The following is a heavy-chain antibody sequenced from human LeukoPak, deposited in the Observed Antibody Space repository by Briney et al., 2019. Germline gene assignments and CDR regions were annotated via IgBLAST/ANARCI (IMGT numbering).Heavy chain of an antibody. D-gene: IGHD6-13*01. V-gene: IGHV3-21*04. CDR3: ARDPYSSSSLDY. J-gene: IGHJ4*02. Sequence: GGSLRLSCAASGFTFSNDSMSWVRQAPGKGLEWVSSISSSSSYIYYADSVKGRFTISRDNSKNSLYLQMNSLRAEDTAVYYCARDPYSSSSLDYWGQGTLVTVSS. CDR1: GFTFSNDS. CDR2: ISSSSSYI.